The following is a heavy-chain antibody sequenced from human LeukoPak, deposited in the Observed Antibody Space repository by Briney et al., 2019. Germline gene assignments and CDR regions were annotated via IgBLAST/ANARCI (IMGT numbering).Heavy chain of an antibody. CDR1: AFIFDDYA. V-gene: IGHV3-9*01. CDR2: INWNSGST. J-gene: IGHJ5*01. Sequence: GGSLRLSCAASAFIFDDYAMHWVRQAPGKGLEWVSGINWNSGSTVYADSVKGRFTISRDNAKNALYLQMNSLRTEDTAFYYCAKDQTSGIAGPFDSWGQGTLVTVSS. CDR3: AKDQTSGIAGPFDS. D-gene: IGHD6-13*01.